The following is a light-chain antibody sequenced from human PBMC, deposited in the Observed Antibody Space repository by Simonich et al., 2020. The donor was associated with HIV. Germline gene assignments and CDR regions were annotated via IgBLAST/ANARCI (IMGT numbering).Light chain of an antibody. CDR1: SSDGGGYNY. CDR2: DVS. CDR3: CSYTSSTTYVL. V-gene: IGLV2-11*01. J-gene: IGLJ2*01. Sequence: QSALTQPRSVSGSPGQSVTISCTGTSSDGGGYNYVSWYQQHPGKAPKLMIYDVSKRPSGVPDRFSGSKSGNTASLTISGLQAEDEAAYYCCSYTSSTTYVLFGGGTKLTVL.